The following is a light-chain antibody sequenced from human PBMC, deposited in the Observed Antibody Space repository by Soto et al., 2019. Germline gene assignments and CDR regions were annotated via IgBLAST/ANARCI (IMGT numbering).Light chain of an antibody. V-gene: IGKV1-27*01. J-gene: IGKJ1*01. CDR1: QGINNY. Sequence: DIQMTQSPSSLSASVGDRVTITCRASQGINNYLAWYQQKPGKVPKLLIYSASTFQSGVTSRFSASGYGKDFTLIISSLQPEYVAIYYCQRYSSVPRTFGQGTKVEIK. CDR3: QRYSSVPRT. CDR2: SAS.